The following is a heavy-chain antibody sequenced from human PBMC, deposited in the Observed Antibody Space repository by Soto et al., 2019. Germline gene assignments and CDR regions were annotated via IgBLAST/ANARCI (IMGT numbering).Heavy chain of an antibody. CDR1: GGSLSGYY. V-gene: IGHV4-34*01. D-gene: IGHD3-9*01. CDR3: ARDRLANWFDP. Sequence: SETLSLTCAVYGGSLSGYYWSWIRQPPGKGLEWIGEINHSGSTNYNPSLKSRVTISVDTSKNQFSLKLSSVTAADTAVYYCARDRLANWFDPWGQGTLVTVSP. CDR2: INHSGST. J-gene: IGHJ5*02.